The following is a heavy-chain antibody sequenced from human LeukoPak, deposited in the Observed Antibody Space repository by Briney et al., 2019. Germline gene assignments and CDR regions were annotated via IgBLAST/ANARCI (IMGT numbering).Heavy chain of an antibody. J-gene: IGHJ4*02. D-gene: IGHD3-3*01. Sequence: SSETLSLTCAVSGYSISSGYYWGWIRQPPGKGLEWIGSIYHSGSTYYNPSLKSRVTISVDTSKNQFSLKLSSVTAADTAVYYCARRIFGVVANHFDYWGQGTLVTVSS. CDR2: IYHSGST. CDR3: ARRIFGVVANHFDY. CDR1: GYSISSGYY. V-gene: IGHV4-38-2*01.